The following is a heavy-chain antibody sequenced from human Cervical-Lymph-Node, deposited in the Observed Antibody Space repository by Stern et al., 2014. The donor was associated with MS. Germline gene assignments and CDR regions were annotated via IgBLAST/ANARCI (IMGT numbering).Heavy chain of an antibody. D-gene: IGHD6-19*01. Sequence: QVQLVQSGGGVVQPGRSLRLSCAASGFAFRFHGMHWVRPAPGKGLEWVAAIWYDGSNKYYADSVKGRFTISRDNSKNTLNLQMNSLRAEDTAVYYCARGAHWLEHYFDHWGQGILVTVS. J-gene: IGHJ4*02. CDR1: GFAFRFHG. CDR2: IWYDGSNK. V-gene: IGHV3-33*01. CDR3: ARGAHWLEHYFDH.